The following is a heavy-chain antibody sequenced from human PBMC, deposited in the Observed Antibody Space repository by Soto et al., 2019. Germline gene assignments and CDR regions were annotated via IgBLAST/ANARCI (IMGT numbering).Heavy chain of an antibody. J-gene: IGHJ4*02. CDR3: VKHQVSLVRGISPFDY. Sequence: GGSLRLSCAVSGFTFNSNDMTWVRQAPGKGLEWVSTISSSGAFTYHADSVRGQLTISRDNSKNTVYLQMNSLRAEDTAVYYCVKHQVSLVRGISPFDYWGQGALVTVSS. CDR2: ISSSGAFT. V-gene: IGHV3-23*01. D-gene: IGHD3-10*01. CDR1: GFTFNSND.